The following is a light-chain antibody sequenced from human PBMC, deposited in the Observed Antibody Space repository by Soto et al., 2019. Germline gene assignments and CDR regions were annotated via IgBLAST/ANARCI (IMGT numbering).Light chain of an antibody. CDR2: GAS. CDR3: QQYNNWPLP. J-gene: IGKJ2*01. CDR1: QSVSSN. Sequence: EIVMTQSPATLSVSPGERATLSFRASQSVSSNLAWYQQKPGQAPRLLIYGASTRATGIPARFSGSWSGTEFTLTISSLQSEDCAVYYCQQYNNWPLPFGQGTKLEIK. V-gene: IGKV3-15*01.